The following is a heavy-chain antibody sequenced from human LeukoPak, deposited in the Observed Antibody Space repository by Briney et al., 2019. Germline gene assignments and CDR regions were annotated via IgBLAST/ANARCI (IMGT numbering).Heavy chain of an antibody. CDR1: GGSFSGYY. CDR2: INHSGST. Sequence: PSETLSLTCAVYGGSFSGYYWSWIRQPPGKGLEWIGEINHSGSTNYNPSLKSRVTISVDTSKNQFSLKLSSVTAADTAVYYCARCLTVTILDYWGQGTLVTVSS. CDR3: ARCLTVTILDY. V-gene: IGHV4-34*01. D-gene: IGHD4-11*01. J-gene: IGHJ4*02.